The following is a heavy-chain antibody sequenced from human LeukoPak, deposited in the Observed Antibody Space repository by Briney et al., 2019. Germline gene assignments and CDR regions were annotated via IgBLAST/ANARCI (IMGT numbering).Heavy chain of an antibody. V-gene: IGHV1-69*05. CDR2: IIPIFGTA. Sequence: ASVKVSCKASGGTFSSYAISWVRQAPGQGLEWMGGIIPIFGTANYAQKFQGRVTITTDESTSTAYMELSSLRSKDTAVYYCAREPIVVGPKGYFDYWGQGTLVTVSS. CDR3: AREPIVVGPKGYFDY. D-gene: IGHD3-22*01. J-gene: IGHJ4*02. CDR1: GGTFSSYA.